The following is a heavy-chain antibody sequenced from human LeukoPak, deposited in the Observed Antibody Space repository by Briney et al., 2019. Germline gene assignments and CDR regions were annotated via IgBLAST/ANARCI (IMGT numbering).Heavy chain of an antibody. CDR1: GFTFSDYY. Sequence: GGSLRLSCAASGFTFSDYYMSWIGQAPGKGLEWVSYISGSSKYINYADSVKGRFTISRDNAKNSLYLQMNSLRAEDTAVYYCARGNRPPDYWGQGTLVTVSS. CDR2: ISGSSKYI. CDR3: ARGNRPPDY. J-gene: IGHJ4*02. V-gene: IGHV3-11*06.